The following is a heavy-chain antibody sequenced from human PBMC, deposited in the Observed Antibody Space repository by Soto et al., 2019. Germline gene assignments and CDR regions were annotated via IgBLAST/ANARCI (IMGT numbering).Heavy chain of an antibody. V-gene: IGHV3-23*01. CDR1: GFTFSSYA. Sequence: GGSLRLSCAASGFTFSSYAMSWVRQAPGKGLEWVSAISGSGGSTYYADSVKGRFTISRDNSKNTLYLQMNSLRAEDTAVYYSAKTLTYYDFWSGSPDAFDIWGQGTMVTVSS. CDR2: ISGSGGST. CDR3: AKTLTYYDFWSGSPDAFDI. D-gene: IGHD3-3*01. J-gene: IGHJ3*02.